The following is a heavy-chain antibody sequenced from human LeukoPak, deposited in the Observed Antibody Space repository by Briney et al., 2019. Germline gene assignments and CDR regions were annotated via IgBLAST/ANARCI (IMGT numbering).Heavy chain of an antibody. CDR3: ATEVTLRGRDY. CDR2: VDPEDGET. J-gene: IGHJ4*02. D-gene: IGHD6-25*01. Sequence: MGGVDPEDGETIYAQKFQGRVTMTEDTSTDTAYMELSSLRSEDTAVYYCATEVTLRGRDYWGQGTLVTVSS. V-gene: IGHV1-24*01.